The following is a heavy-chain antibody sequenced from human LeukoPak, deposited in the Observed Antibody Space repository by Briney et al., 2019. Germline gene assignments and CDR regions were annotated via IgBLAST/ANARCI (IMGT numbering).Heavy chain of an antibody. V-gene: IGHV3-21*01. CDR3: ARGVEN. CDR1: GFTFNTYS. J-gene: IGHJ4*02. CDR2: ISHNSNYI. Sequence: GGSLRLSCAASGFTFNTYSLDWVRQAPGKGLEWVSSISHNSNYIYYADSVKGRFTVSRDNAKNSLFLQMNSQRAEDTAVYYCARGVENWGQGTLVTVSS.